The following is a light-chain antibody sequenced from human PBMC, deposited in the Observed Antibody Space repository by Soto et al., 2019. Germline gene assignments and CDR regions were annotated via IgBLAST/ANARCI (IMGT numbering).Light chain of an antibody. Sequence: VMTQSPATLSVSPGERATLSCRASQSVSSSYLAWYQQKPGQAPRLLIYGASSRATGIPDRFSGSGSGTDLTLTISRLEPEDFAVYYCQQYGSSPKTFGQGTKVDIK. J-gene: IGKJ1*01. V-gene: IGKV3-20*01. CDR2: GAS. CDR3: QQYGSSPKT. CDR1: QSVSSSY.